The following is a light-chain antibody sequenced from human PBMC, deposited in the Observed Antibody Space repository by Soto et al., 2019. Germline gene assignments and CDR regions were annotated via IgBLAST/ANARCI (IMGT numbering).Light chain of an antibody. CDR1: QSINRY. Sequence: EIVMTQSPASLSVSPRETATLSCRASQSINRYLAWYQHKPGQAPRLLIHGASTRATGVPARFSGSGSGTEFTLTITGLQSEDSAVYYCHQYGSSPHTFGQGTRLEIK. CDR2: GAS. CDR3: HQYGSSPHT. V-gene: IGKV3-15*01. J-gene: IGKJ5*01.